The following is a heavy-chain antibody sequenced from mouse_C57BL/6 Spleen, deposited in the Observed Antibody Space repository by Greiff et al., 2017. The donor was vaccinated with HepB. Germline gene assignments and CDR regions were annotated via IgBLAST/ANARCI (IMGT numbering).Heavy chain of an antibody. Sequence: VQLQQSGAELMKPGASVKLSCKATGYTFTGYWIEWVKQRPGHGLEWIGEILPGSGSTNYNEKFKGNATFTADTSSNTDYMQLSSLTTEDSAIYYCARGYGSSYEAMDCWGEGTSVTVST. CDR2: ILPGSGST. CDR3: ARGYGSSYEAMDC. CDR1: GYTFTGYW. D-gene: IGHD1-1*01. J-gene: IGHJ4*01. V-gene: IGHV1-9*01.